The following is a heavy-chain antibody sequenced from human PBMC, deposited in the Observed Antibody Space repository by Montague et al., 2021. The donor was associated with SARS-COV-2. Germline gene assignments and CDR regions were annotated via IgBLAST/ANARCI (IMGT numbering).Heavy chain of an antibody. Sequence: CAISGDSVSSNTVAWNWFRQSPSRGLEWLGRTYYRSKWYNDYAVSMQSRVTINPDTSKNQFSLHVNSVTPEGTAVYYCARDSEYSIGYWGQGLLVTVSS. D-gene: IGHD6-6*01. CDR1: GDSVSSNTVA. J-gene: IGHJ4*02. CDR2: TYYRSKWYN. V-gene: IGHV6-1*01. CDR3: ARDSEYSIGY.